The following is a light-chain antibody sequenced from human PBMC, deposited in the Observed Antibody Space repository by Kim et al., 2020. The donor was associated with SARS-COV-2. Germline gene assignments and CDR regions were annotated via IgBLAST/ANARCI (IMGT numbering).Light chain of an antibody. V-gene: IGLV3-1*01. J-gene: IGLJ3*02. CDR3: QVWDNSAFWV. Sequence: SYELTQPPSVSVFPGQTAIITCSGDNLGAIYVCWYQQKPGQSPVVVISQDTKRPSGIPERFSGSNSGNTATLTISETQAMDEADYYCQVWDNSAFWVFGG. CDR1: NLGAIY. CDR2: QDT.